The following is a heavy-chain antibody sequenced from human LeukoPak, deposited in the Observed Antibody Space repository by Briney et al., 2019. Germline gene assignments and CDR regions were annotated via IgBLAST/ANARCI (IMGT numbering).Heavy chain of an antibody. Sequence: GGSLRLSCAASGFTFSSYGMHWVRQAPGKGLEWVAVVWYDGSNKYYADSEKGRFTISRDNSKNTLYLQMNSLRAEDTAVYYCAKDLSLGAIDYWGQGTLVTVSS. V-gene: IGHV3-33*06. CDR1: GFTFSSYG. J-gene: IGHJ4*02. CDR3: AKDLSLGAIDY. D-gene: IGHD1-26*01. CDR2: VWYDGSNK.